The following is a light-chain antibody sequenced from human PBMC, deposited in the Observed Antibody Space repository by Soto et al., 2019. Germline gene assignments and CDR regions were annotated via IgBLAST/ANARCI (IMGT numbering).Light chain of an antibody. CDR3: HQRQSWPRT. J-gene: IGKJ1*01. V-gene: IGKV3-11*01. CDR1: QAVNTR. Sequence: EIVLTQSHPTLSSFPGDRVTLSCRASQAVNTRLAWYQHKPGQAPRLLIYLASNRAAGVPARFSGSGSGTDFTLTISDVEPEDFAVYYCHQRQSWPRTVGQGTKVDI. CDR2: LAS.